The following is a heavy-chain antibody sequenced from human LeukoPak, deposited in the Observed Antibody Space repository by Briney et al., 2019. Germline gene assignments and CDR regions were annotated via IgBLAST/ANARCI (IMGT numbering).Heavy chain of an antibody. CDR2: ISYDGSNK. D-gene: IGHD6-13*01. V-gene: IGHV3-30-3*01. Sequence: GRSLRLSCTASGFTFSSYAMHWVRQAPGKGLEWVAVISYDGSNKYYADSVKGRFTISRDNSKNTLYLQMNSLRAEDTAVYYCARDDRAAAGPFDYWGQGTLVTVSS. CDR1: GFTFSSYA. CDR3: ARDDRAAAGPFDY. J-gene: IGHJ4*02.